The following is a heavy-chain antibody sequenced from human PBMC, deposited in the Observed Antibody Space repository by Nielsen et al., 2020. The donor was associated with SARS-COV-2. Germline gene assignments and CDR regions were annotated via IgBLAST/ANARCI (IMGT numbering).Heavy chain of an antibody. J-gene: IGHJ4*02. Sequence: SETLSLTCAVYGGSFSGYYWSWIRQPPGKGLEWIGEITHSGSTNYSPSLKSRVTMSVDTSKNQFSLRLSSVTAADTAVYYCAGTGIFSSGYPAAFDYWGQGTLVTVSS. CDR2: ITHSGST. V-gene: IGHV4-34*01. D-gene: IGHD3-3*01. CDR3: AGTGIFSSGYPAAFDY. CDR1: GGSFSGYY.